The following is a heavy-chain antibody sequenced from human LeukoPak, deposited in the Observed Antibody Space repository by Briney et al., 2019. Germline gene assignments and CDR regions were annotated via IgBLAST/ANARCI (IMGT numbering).Heavy chain of an antibody. CDR1: GYTFTSYD. CDR2: MNPNSGNT. V-gene: IGHV1-8*01. CDR3: AGRGYGSGRHDY. J-gene: IGHJ4*02. D-gene: IGHD3-10*01. Sequence: ASVKVSCKASGYTFTSYDINWVRQATGQGLEWMGWMNPNSGNTGYAQKFQGRVTMTRNTSISTAYMELSSLRSEDTAVYYCAGRGYGSGRHDYWGQGTLVTISS.